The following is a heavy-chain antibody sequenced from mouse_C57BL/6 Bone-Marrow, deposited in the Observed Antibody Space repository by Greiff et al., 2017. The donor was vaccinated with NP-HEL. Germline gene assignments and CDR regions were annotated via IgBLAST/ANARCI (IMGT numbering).Heavy chain of an antibody. J-gene: IGHJ1*03. Sequence: VQLKESGAELVRPGASVKLSCTASGFNITDDYMHWVKQRPEQGLEWIGWIDPENGDTGYASKFQGKATITADTSSNTAYLQLSSLTSEDTAVYYCTIPIITTVVDYWYFDVWGTGTTVTVSS. CDR2: IDPENGDT. CDR1: GFNITDDY. V-gene: IGHV14-4*01. D-gene: IGHD1-1*01. CDR3: TIPIITTVVDYWYFDV.